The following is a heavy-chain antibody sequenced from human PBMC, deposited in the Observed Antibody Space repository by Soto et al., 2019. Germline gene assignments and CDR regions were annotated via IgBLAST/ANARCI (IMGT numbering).Heavy chain of an antibody. D-gene: IGHD6-13*01. V-gene: IGHV1-8*01. J-gene: IGHJ4*02. CDR3: ARGGDTSTWYDLDY. Sequence: ASVKVSCKASGYSFTGYSMHWVRQAPGQGLEWMGWMNPATGNTGYAQKFQGRVTMTRNTSINTAYMELSSLRSEDTAAYFCARGGDTSTWYDLDYWGQGALVTVSS. CDR1: GYSFTGYS. CDR2: MNPATGNT.